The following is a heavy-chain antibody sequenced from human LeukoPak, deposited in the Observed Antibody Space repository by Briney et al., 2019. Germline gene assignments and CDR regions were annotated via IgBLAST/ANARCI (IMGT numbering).Heavy chain of an antibody. V-gene: IGHV1-2*02. CDR3: ATEPTYYYDSSGYHPRDY. J-gene: IGHJ4*02. Sequence: GASVKVSCKASGYTFTVYYMHWVRQAPGQGLEGMGWINPNSGGTNYAQKFQGRVTMTGDTSISTAYMELSRLRSDDTAVYYCATEPTYYYDSSGYHPRDYWGQGTLVTVSS. CDR2: INPNSGGT. D-gene: IGHD3-22*01. CDR1: GYTFTVYY.